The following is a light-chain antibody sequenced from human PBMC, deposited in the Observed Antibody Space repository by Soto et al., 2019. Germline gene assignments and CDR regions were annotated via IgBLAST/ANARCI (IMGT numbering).Light chain of an antibody. CDR2: GAS. Sequence: DIQMTQSPSSLSASVGDRVTITCRASRSINTYLNWYQRRPGKAPNLLIYGASTLHGGVPSRFSGSGSGTDFTLTISSLQPEDFATYFCQQSFNTPFTFGPGTKLDVK. CDR3: QQSFNTPFT. CDR1: RSINTY. V-gene: IGKV1-39*01. J-gene: IGKJ3*01.